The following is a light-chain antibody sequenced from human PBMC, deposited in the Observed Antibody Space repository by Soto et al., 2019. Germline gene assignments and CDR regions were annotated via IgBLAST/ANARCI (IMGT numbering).Light chain of an antibody. Sequence: EIVLTQSPGTLSLSPGESVTLSCRASQSVSSIYLAWYQQKPGQAPRLVIYATSSRATGIPDRFSGSGSGTDFTLTISGLEPEDFAVYYCQQYGNSPRYSFGQGTRLEIK. CDR2: ATS. CDR1: QSVSSIY. J-gene: IGKJ2*03. V-gene: IGKV3-20*01. CDR3: QQYGNSPRYS.